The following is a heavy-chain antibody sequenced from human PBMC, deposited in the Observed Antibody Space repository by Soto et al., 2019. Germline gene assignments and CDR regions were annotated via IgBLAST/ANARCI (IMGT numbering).Heavy chain of an antibody. J-gene: IGHJ4*02. D-gene: IGHD1-26*01. V-gene: IGHV3-30*18. CDR2: ISNDGNDE. CDR1: GFTFSSYG. CDR3: SEDIHSGRNHLWADY. Sequence: QVQVVESGGGVVQSGSSLRLSCAASGFTFSSYGMHWVRQAPGKGLEWVAVISNDGNDEYYIDSVKGRFTISRDNSKNTLYLQMNTLSTEDTDLYYCSEDIHSGRNHLWADYWGQGTLVTVSS.